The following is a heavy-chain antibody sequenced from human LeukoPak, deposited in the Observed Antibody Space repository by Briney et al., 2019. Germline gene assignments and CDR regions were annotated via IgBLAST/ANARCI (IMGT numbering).Heavy chain of an antibody. V-gene: IGHV1-8*01. CDR3: ARGSRRITIVGVVLEDYYYYYGMDV. CDR1: GYTFTSYD. CDR2: MNPNSGNT. Sequence: GASVKVSCKASGYTFTSYDINWVRQATGQGLEWMGWMNPNSGNTGYAQKFQGRVTMTRNTSISTAYMELSSLRSEDTAVYYCARGSRRITIVGVVLEDYYYYYGMDVWGQGTTVTVSS. D-gene: IGHD3-3*01. J-gene: IGHJ6*02.